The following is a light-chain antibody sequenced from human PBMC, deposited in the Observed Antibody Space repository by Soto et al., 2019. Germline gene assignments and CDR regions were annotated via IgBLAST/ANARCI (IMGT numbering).Light chain of an antibody. CDR1: QSVSSN. CDR2: GAS. J-gene: IGKJ1*01. Sequence: EIVMTQSPATLSVSPGEGATLSCRAGQSVSSNLVWYQQKPGQAPRLLIYGASTRATGIPARFTGSGSGTEFTLTISSLQSEDFAVYYCQQYNNWPRTFGQGTKVDIK. CDR3: QQYNNWPRT. V-gene: IGKV3-15*01.